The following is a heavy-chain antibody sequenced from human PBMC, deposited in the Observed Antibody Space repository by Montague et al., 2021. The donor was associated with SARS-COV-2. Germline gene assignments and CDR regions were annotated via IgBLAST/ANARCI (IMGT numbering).Heavy chain of an antibody. D-gene: IGHD3-9*01. CDR3: ARDWWNGDWLFGLYYYYGMDV. Sequence: SLRLSCAASGFTFSSYGMHWVRQAPGKGLEWVAVIWYDGSNKYYADSVKGRFTISRDNSKNTLYLRMNSLRAEDTAVYYCARDWWNGDWLFGLYYYYGMDVWGQGTTVTVSS. J-gene: IGHJ6*02. CDR1: GFTFSSYG. CDR2: IWYDGSNK. V-gene: IGHV3-33*01.